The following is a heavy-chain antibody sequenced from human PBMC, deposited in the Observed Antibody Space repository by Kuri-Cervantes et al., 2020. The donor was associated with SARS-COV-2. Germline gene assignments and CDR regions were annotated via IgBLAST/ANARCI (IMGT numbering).Heavy chain of an antibody. CDR2: IKEDGSGK. V-gene: IGHV3-7*01. D-gene: IGHD7-27*01. Sequence: GESLKISCAASGFIFSNYWMNWVRQAPGKGLEWVAKIKEDGSGKYYADSVKGRFTISRDNAKTSLYLQMNSLKLEDTAVYYCAREEGGELGEAFDYWGQGALVTVSS. CDR3: AREEGGELGEAFDY. J-gene: IGHJ4*02. CDR1: GFIFSNYW.